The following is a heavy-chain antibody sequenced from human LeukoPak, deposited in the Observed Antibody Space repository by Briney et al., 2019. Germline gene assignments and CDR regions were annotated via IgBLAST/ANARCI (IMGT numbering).Heavy chain of an antibody. V-gene: IGHV3-23*01. Sequence: GGSLRLSCAGSGFTFSRFAMSWLRQAPGKGLEWVSSISGSGPSTYFADSVKGRFSISRDNSKNTLYLHMNNLRAEDTALYYCAKGPYISGDSSGYYYFDYWGQGALVTVSS. CDR2: ISGSGPST. CDR3: AKGPYISGDSSGYYYFDY. J-gene: IGHJ4*02. D-gene: IGHD3-22*01. CDR1: GFTFSRFA.